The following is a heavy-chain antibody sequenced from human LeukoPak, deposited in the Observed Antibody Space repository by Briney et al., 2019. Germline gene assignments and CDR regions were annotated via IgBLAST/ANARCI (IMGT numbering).Heavy chain of an antibody. J-gene: IGHJ4*02. CDR1: GFTFSSYA. Sequence: GGSLRLSCAASGFTFSSYAMHWVRQAPGKGLEWVAVISYDGSNKYYADSVKGRFTISRDNSKNTLYLQMNSLRAEDTAVYYCARYPHPQWRDYVWGSYRPTFDYWGQGTLVTVSS. V-gene: IGHV3-30-3*01. CDR3: ARYPHPQWRDYVWGSYRPTFDY. D-gene: IGHD3-16*02. CDR2: ISYDGSNK.